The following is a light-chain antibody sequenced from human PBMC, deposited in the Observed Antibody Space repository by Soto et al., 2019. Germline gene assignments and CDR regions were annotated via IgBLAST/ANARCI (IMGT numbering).Light chain of an antibody. CDR3: QQSYSSPRT. V-gene: IGKV1-39*01. CDR2: AAS. J-gene: IGKJ3*01. CDR1: QSISRY. Sequence: DIQMTQSPSSLPASVGDTVTITCRASQSISRYLNWYQQKPGEAPKILIYAASSMSAEIPSRFSGSGSGTDFTLTISSLQPEDFATYYCQQSYSSPRTFGPGTIVDIE.